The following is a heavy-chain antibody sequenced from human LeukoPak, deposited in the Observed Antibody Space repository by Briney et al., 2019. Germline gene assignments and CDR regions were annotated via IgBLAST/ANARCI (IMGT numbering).Heavy chain of an antibody. CDR3: ASELVGATGGVDY. CDR1: GGSISSGSYY. CDR2: IHTSGSI. V-gene: IGHV4-61*02. J-gene: IGHJ4*02. D-gene: IGHD1-26*01. Sequence: PSQTLSLTCTVSGGSISSGSYYWSWIRQPAGKGLEWIGRIHTSGSINYNPSLTSRVTMSLDTSKNQFSLKLSSVTAADTAVYYCASELVGATGGVDYWGQGTLVTVSS.